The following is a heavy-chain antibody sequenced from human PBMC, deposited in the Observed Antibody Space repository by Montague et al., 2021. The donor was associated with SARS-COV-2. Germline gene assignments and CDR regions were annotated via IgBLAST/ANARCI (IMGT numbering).Heavy chain of an antibody. CDR1: GDSVSSNSAT. J-gene: IGHJ6*02. CDR2: TYYRSKWYN. D-gene: IGHD1-1*01. Sequence: CAISGDSVSSNSATCSWVRQSPSRGLEWLGRTYYRSKWYNDYAVSVRGRVTINPDTSKNQFSLQLNSVTPEDTAIYYCTSGREGNYNVMDVWGQGTTVTVSS. V-gene: IGHV6-1*01. CDR3: TSGREGNYNVMDV.